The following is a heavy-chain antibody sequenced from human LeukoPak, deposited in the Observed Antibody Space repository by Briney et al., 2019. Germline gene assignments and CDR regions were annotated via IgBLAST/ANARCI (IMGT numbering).Heavy chain of an antibody. V-gene: IGHV3-9*01. CDR2: ISWNSGSI. CDR3: AKELGGIYPPFDY. Sequence: PGGSLRLSCAASGFTFDDYAMHWVRQAPGKGLEWVSGISWNSGSIGYADSVKGRFTISRDNSYNTLYLQMNNLRAEDTAVYYCAKELGGIYPPFDYWAREPWSPSPQ. D-gene: IGHD7-27*01. CDR1: GFTFDDYA. J-gene: IGHJ4*02.